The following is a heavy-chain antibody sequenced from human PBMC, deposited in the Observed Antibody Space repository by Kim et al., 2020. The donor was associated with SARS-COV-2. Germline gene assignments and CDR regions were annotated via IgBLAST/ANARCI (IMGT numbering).Heavy chain of an antibody. V-gene: IGHV3-48*02. CDR3: ARDGHGMDV. J-gene: IGHJ6*02. CDR2: STI. Sequence: STIYYADSVKCRFTISRDTAKNSLFLNMNSLRDEDTAVYYCARDGHGMDVWGQGTRVTVSS.